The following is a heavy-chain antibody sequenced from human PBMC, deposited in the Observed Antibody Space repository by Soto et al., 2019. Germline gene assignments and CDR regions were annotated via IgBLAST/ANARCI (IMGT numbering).Heavy chain of an antibody. CDR2: VFHTGTT. Sequence: QVQLQESGPGLVNPSGTLSLTCAVSGDSVSSPYYWCWVRQSPGKGLEWIGEVFHTGTTKYNPSLRSRVTISMDKSINQFSLDLSSVTAADTAVYYCARSAGWYAIHAWGPGTLVIVSS. CDR3: ARSAGWYAIHA. J-gene: IGHJ5*02. V-gene: IGHV4-4*02. D-gene: IGHD6-19*01. CDR1: GDSVSSPYY.